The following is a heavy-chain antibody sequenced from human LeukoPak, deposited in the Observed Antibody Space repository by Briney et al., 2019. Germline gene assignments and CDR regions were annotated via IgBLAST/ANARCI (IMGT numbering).Heavy chain of an antibody. CDR2: IWYDGSNK. J-gene: IGHJ6*02. CDR1: GFPLGGMG. V-gene: IGHV3-33*01. Sequence: GGSRRSSGPRSGFPLGGMGCHWVGRAPAKGREGGAVIWYDGSNKYYADSVKGRFTISRDNSKNTLYLQMNSLRAEDTAVYYCARGQPRGPPYYGMDVWGQGTTVTVSS. CDR3: ARGQPRGPPYYGMDV.